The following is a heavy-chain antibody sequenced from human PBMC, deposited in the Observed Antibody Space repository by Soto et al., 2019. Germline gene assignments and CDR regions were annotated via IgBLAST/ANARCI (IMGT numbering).Heavy chain of an antibody. J-gene: IGHJ6*02. V-gene: IGHV1-69*13. CDR1: GGTFSSYA. Sequence: ASVKVSCKASGGTFSSYAISWARQAPGQGLEWMGGIIPIFGTANYAQKFQGRVTITADESTSTAYMELSSLRSEDTAVYYCARDSPDTAMVPGYYYGMDVWGQGTTVTVSS. CDR2: IIPIFGTA. CDR3: ARDSPDTAMVPGYYYGMDV. D-gene: IGHD5-18*01.